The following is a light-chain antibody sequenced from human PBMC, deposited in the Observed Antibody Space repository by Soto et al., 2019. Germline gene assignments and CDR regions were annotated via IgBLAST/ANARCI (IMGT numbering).Light chain of an antibody. CDR2: KAS. V-gene: IGKV1-5*03. CDR3: QQYNSYWT. J-gene: IGKJ1*01. Sequence: IQLTQSPSSLSGSGGDIGTITFRASQTISSWLAWYQQKPGKAPKLLIYKASTLKSGVPSRFSGRGSGTEFTLTISSLQPDDFATYYCQQYNSYWTFGQGTKVDI. CDR1: QTISSW.